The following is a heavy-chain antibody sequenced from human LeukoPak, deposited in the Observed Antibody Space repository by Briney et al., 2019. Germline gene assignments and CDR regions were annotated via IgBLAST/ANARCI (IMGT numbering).Heavy chain of an antibody. CDR2: ISSSGSSI. CDR3: AKGPGYYDFWSGYY. D-gene: IGHD3-3*01. J-gene: IGHJ4*02. Sequence: PGGSLRLSCAASGFSFSSSTMNWVRQAPGRGLEWVSSISSSGSSIYYADSVKGRFTISRDNSKNTLYLQMNSLRAEDTAVYYCAKGPGYYDFWSGYYWGQGTLVTVSS. V-gene: IGHV3-21*04. CDR1: GFSFSSST.